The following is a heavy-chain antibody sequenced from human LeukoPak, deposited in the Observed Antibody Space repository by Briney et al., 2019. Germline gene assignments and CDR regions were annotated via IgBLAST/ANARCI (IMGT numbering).Heavy chain of an antibody. D-gene: IGHD3-10*01. Sequence: PGGSLRLSCAASGFMFSSSWMAWVRQAPGKGLEWVANIKEDGSDKNYVDSVKGRFTISRDNAKNSVYLQMKNLRAEDTALYYCARLSAYYYGSYFYYYMDVWGKGTTVTVSS. J-gene: IGHJ6*03. CDR2: IKEDGSDK. CDR3: ARLSAYYYGSYFYYYMDV. CDR1: GFMFSSSW. V-gene: IGHV3-7*01.